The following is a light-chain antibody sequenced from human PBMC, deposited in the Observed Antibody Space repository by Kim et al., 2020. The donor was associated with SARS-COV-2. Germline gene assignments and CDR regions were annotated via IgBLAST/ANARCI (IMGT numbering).Light chain of an antibody. CDR3: QSYDNSLSDYV. CDR2: GNS. CDR1: WSNIGGRYA. V-gene: IGLV1-40*01. J-gene: IGLJ1*01. Sequence: RVTISRTGSWSNIGGRYAVQWYQPLPGTGPTPLIHGNSNRPSGVPARFSGSKSGSSTFLALNGLQAEDEAYYYCQSYDNSLSDYVFGTGTKVTVL.